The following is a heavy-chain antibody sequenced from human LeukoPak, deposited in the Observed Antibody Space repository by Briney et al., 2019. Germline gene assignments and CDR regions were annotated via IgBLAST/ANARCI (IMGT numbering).Heavy chain of an antibody. D-gene: IGHD3-3*01. CDR1: GYSISSGYY. CDR3: ARDLYYDFWSGYYNWFDP. Sequence: SETLSLTCTVSGYSISSGYYWGWTRQPPGKGLEWIGSIYHSGSPYYHPSLKSRVTKSVGTSKNQFSLQLSSFTAPDPAVYYCARDLYYDFWSGYYNWFDPWGQGTMVTVS. CDR2: IYHSGSP. V-gene: IGHV4-38-2*02. J-gene: IGHJ5*02.